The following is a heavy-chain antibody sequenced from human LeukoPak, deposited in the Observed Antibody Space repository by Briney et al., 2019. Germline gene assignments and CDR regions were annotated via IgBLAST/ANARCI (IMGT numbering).Heavy chain of an antibody. CDR1: GFTFSSHW. J-gene: IGHJ5*01. CDR2: INSDGSDT. CDR3: ARGSHHFDS. Sequence: GGSLRLSCAASGFTFSSHWMQWGRHVPGKGLVWVSRINSDGSDTNYADSVKGRFTISRDNAKTTVYLQMNSLRVEDTAVYYCARGSHHFDSWGQGTLVTVSS. V-gene: IGHV3-74*01.